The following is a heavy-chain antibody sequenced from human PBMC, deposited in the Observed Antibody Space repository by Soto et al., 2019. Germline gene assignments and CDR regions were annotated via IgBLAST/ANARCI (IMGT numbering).Heavy chain of an antibody. J-gene: IGHJ4*02. CDR2: ILHTGGT. D-gene: IGHD3-10*01. CDR3: ARLQFGEGFDY. CDR1: GGSINSSDYF. Sequence: LSLTCTVSGGSINSSDYFWTWIRQPPGKGLEWIGYILHTGGTQYNPSLKSRVSMSVDKSKNQFSLHLTSVTAADTAVYYCARLQFGEGFDYWGQGALVTVSS. V-gene: IGHV4-30-2*01.